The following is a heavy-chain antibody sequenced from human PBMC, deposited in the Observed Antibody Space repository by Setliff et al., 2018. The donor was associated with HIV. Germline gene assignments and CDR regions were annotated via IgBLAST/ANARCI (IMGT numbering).Heavy chain of an antibody. J-gene: IGHJ4*02. D-gene: IGHD3-16*01. CDR1: GFSISSGYS. CDR3: AVLEVLFIGGRIPSF. CDR2: INHSGGT. Sequence: SSETLSLTCAVSGFSISSGYSWGWIRQPPGKGLEWMGEINHSGGTTYNPSLNGRVGISVDTSKNQFSLKLITLTVADTAVYYCAVLEVLFIGGRIPSFWGQGTLVTVSS. V-gene: IGHV4-38-2*01.